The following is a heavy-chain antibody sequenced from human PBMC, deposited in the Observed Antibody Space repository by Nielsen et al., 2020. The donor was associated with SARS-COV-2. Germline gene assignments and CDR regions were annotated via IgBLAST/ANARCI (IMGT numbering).Heavy chain of an antibody. V-gene: IGHV4-30-4*01. D-gene: IGHD6-13*01. CDR2: IYYIGST. Sequence: SETLSLTCTVSGGSISSADYYWSWISQPPGKGLEWIGYIYYIGSTYYNPSLKSRVTISVDTSKNQFSLKLSSVTAADTALYYCARGPWQQLVRGYFDYWGQGTLVTVSS. CDR1: GGSISSADYY. CDR3: ARGPWQQLVRGYFDY. J-gene: IGHJ4*02.